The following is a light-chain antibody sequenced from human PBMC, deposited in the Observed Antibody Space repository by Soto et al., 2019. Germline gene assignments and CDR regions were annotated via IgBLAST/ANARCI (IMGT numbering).Light chain of an antibody. Sequence: EIVLTQSPGTLSLSPGERATLSCRASQSVSSSYLAWYQQKPGQAPRLLIYGASSRATGIPDRFSGSGSGNAFTLTISRLEPEDFAVYYCQQYGSSGLTFGGGTKVEIK. CDR1: QSVSSSY. V-gene: IGKV3-20*01. CDR3: QQYGSSGLT. CDR2: GAS. J-gene: IGKJ4*01.